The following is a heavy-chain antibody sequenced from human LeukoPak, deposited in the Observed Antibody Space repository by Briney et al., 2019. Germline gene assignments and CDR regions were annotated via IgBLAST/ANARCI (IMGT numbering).Heavy chain of an antibody. CDR1: GGTFSSYA. Sequence: SVKVSCKASGGTFSSYAISWVRQAPGQGLEWMGGIIPIFGTANYAQKFQGRVTITADESTSTAYMELSSLRSEDTAVYYCAREDYGGNSREYYFDYWGQGTLVTISS. V-gene: IGHV1-69*13. J-gene: IGHJ4*02. CDR2: IIPIFGTA. D-gene: IGHD4-23*01. CDR3: AREDYGGNSREYYFDY.